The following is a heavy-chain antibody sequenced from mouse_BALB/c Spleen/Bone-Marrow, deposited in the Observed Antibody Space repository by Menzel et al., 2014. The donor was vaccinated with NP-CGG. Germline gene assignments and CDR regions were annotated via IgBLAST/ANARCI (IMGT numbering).Heavy chain of an antibody. J-gene: IGHJ2*01. D-gene: IGHD4-1*01. CDR2: ISSGSSTI. CDR3: ATGTRDY. V-gene: IGHV5-17*02. Sequence: EVMLVESGGGLVQPGGSRKLSCAASGFTFSSFGMHWFRQAPEKGLEWVAYISSGSSTIYYADTVKGRFTISRDNPKNTLFLQMTSLRSEDTAMYYCATGTRDYWGQGTTLTVSS. CDR1: GFTFSSFG.